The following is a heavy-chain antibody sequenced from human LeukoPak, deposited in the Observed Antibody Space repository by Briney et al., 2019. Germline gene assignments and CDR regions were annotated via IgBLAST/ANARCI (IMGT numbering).Heavy chain of an antibody. CDR2: IYYSGST. J-gene: IGHJ4*02. Sequence: SQTLSLTCTVSGGSISSGDYYWSWIRQPPGKGLEWIGYIYYSGSTYYNPSLKSRVTISVDTSENQFSLKLSSVTAADTAVYYCAREGKNYYDSSGYYPDYWGQGTLVTVSS. CDR1: GGSISSGDYY. D-gene: IGHD3-22*01. CDR3: AREGKNYYDSSGYYPDY. V-gene: IGHV4-30-4*01.